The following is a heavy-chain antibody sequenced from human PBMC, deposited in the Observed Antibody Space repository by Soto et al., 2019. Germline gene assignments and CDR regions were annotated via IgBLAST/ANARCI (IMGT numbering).Heavy chain of an antibody. CDR2: ISSSSSTI. Sequence: GGSLRLSCAASGFTFSSYSMNWVRQAPGKGLEWVSYISSSSSTIYYADSVKGRFTISRDNAKNSLYLQMNSLRDEDTAVYYCARTLHIVVVTAIPILDYWGQGTLVTVSS. CDR1: GFTFSSYS. D-gene: IGHD2-21*02. J-gene: IGHJ4*02. CDR3: ARTLHIVVVTAIPILDY. V-gene: IGHV3-48*02.